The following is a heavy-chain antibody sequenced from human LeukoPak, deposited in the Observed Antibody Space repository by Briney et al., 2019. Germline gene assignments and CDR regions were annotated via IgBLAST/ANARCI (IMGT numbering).Heavy chain of an antibody. Sequence: GSLRLSCSASGFTVSSNYMSWVRPAPGKGLEWVSIIYSGGSTYYADSVKGRFTISRDNSKNTLYLQMNSLRAEDTAVYYCARVTIYSGSIRRGYMDVWGKGTTVTVSS. D-gene: IGHD1-26*01. V-gene: IGHV3-53*01. CDR1: GFTVSSNY. CDR2: IYSGGST. CDR3: ARVTIYSGSIRRGYMDV. J-gene: IGHJ6*03.